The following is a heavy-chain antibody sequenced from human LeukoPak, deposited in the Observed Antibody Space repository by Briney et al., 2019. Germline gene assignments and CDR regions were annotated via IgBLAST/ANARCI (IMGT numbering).Heavy chain of an antibody. Sequence: SVKVSCKXSGGTFSSYAISWVRQAPGQGLEWMGGIIPIFGTANYAQKFQGRVTITADESTSTAYMELSSLRSEDTAVYYCARTITIFGVVTPYYMDVWGKGTTVTVSS. D-gene: IGHD3-3*01. CDR1: GGTFSSYA. V-gene: IGHV1-69*13. CDR3: ARTITIFGVVTPYYMDV. J-gene: IGHJ6*03. CDR2: IIPIFGTA.